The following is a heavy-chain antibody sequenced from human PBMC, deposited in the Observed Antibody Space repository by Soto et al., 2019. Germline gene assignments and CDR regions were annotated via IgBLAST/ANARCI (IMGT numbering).Heavy chain of an antibody. Sequence: QVQLVQSGAEVKKPGSSVKVSCKASGGTFSSYAISWVRQAPGQGLEWMGGIIPIFGTANYAQKFQGRVTITAAEYTSTAYMELSSLMTEDTAVVYCAGRPSYEFWGTNPRGDYYYYYGMDVWGQGTTVTVSS. J-gene: IGHJ6*02. CDR3: AGRPSYEFWGTNPRGDYYYYYGMDV. CDR1: GGTFSSYA. V-gene: IGHV1-69*01. D-gene: IGHD3-3*01. CDR2: IIPIFGTA.